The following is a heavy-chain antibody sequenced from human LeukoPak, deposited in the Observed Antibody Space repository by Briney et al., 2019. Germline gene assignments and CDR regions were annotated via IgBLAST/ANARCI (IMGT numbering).Heavy chain of an antibody. D-gene: IGHD2-15*01. CDR1: GFTFDDYG. J-gene: IGHJ4*02. V-gene: IGHV3-20*04. CDR2: INWNGGST. CDR3: ARDPPGYCSGGSCPGSY. Sequence: GGSLRLSCAASGFTFDDYGMSWVRQAPGKGLEWVSGINWNGGSTGYADSVKGRFTISRDNGKNSLYLQMNSLRAEDTALYYCARDPPGYCSGGSCPGSYWGQGTLVTVSS.